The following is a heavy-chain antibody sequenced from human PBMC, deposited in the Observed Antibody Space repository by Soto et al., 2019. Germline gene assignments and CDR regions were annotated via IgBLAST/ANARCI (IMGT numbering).Heavy chain of an antibody. J-gene: IGHJ3*02. CDR3: AKDNGSGCDWLRVGDASDI. D-gene: IGHD5-12*01. CDR1: GFTFSSYG. V-gene: IGHV3-30*18. CDR2: ISYDGSNK. Sequence: QVQLVESGGGVVQPGRSLRLSCAASGFTFSSYGMHWVRQAPGKGLEWVGVISYDGSNKYYADSVKGRLTISRDNSKNTLYLQINSLRGEDTAVYYCAKDNGSGCDWLRVGDASDIWGQGTMVTVSS.